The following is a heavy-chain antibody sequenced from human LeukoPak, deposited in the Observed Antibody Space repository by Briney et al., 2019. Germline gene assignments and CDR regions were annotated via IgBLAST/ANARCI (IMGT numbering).Heavy chain of an antibody. J-gene: IGHJ4*02. Sequence: SETLSLTCTVSGGSISNSSYYWGWIRQPPGKGLEWIGSIYYSGSTYYNPSLKSRVTISVDTSKNQFSLKLSSVTAADTAVYYCAREALYSSGCLDYWGQGTLVTVSS. CDR3: AREALYSSGCLDY. CDR1: GGSISNSSYY. CDR2: IYYSGST. D-gene: IGHD6-19*01. V-gene: IGHV4-39*07.